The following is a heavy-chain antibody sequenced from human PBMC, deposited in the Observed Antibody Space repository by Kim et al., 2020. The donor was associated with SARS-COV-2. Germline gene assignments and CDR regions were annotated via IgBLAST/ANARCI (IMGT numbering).Heavy chain of an antibody. CDR3: ARDWAVGYSSSSGVLDY. CDR1: GYTFTSYG. J-gene: IGHJ4*02. D-gene: IGHD6-6*01. Sequence: ASVKVSCKASGYTFTSYGISWVRQAPGQGLEWMGWISAYNGNTNYAQKLQGRVTMTTDTSTSTAYMELRSLRSDDTAVYYCARDWAVGYSSSSGVLDYWGQGTLVTVSS. CDR2: ISAYNGNT. V-gene: IGHV1-18*01.